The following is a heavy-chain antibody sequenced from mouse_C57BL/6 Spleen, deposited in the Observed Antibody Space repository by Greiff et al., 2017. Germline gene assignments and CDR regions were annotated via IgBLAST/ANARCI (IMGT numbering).Heavy chain of an antibody. D-gene: IGHD2-2*01. CDR1: GYAFSSYW. V-gene: IGHV1-80*01. J-gene: IGHJ4*01. Sequence: QVQLQQSGAELVKPGASVKISCKASGYAFSSYWMNWVKQRPGKGLEWIGQIYPGDGDTNYNGKFKGKATLTADKSSSTAYMQLSSLTSEDSAVYFCARGDYGYDDYYAMDYWGQGTSVTVSS. CDR2: IYPGDGDT. CDR3: ARGDYGYDDYYAMDY.